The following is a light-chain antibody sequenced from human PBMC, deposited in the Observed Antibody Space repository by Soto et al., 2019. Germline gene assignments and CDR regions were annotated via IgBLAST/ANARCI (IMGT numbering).Light chain of an antibody. CDR2: GAS. CDR1: QSVSRY. J-gene: IGKJ5*01. CDR3: QQYSTSPIS. V-gene: IGKV3-20*01. Sequence: EIVMTQSPATLSVSPGERATLSCRASQSVSRYLAWYQQRPGQAPRLLIYGASSRATGIPDRFSGSGSGTDFTLTISRLEPEDFAVYYCQQYSTSPISFGQGTRLEIK.